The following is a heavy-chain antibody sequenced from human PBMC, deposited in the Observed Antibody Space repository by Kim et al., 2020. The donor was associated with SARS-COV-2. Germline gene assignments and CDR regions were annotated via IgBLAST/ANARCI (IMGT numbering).Heavy chain of an antibody. Sequence: ASVKVSCKASGYTFTDYAMHWLRQAPGQGLEWMGGIYTNSGGTNYEQNFQGRVTMTRDTSSSTAYMELSNLRPDDTAVYYCPTHSWDNYYGMAVWCQGTT. V-gene: IGHV1-2*02. J-gene: IGHJ6*02. CDR3: PTHSWDNYYGMAV. CDR2: IYTNSGGT. CDR1: GYTFTDYA. D-gene: IGHD1-26*01.